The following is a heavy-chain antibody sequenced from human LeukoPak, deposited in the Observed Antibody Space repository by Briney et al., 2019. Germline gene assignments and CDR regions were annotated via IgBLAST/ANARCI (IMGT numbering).Heavy chain of an antibody. J-gene: IGHJ4*02. V-gene: IGHV3-21*04. CDR2: ISSSSSYI. CDR3: ARAGHCTNGICYTADFDY. CDR1: GFTFSSYS. Sequence: PGGSLRLSCAASGFTFSSYSMNWVRQAPGKGLEWVPSISSSSSYIYYADSVKGRFTISRDNAKNSLYLQMNSLRAEDTAVYYCARAGHCTNGICYTADFDYWGQGTLITVSS. D-gene: IGHD2-8*01.